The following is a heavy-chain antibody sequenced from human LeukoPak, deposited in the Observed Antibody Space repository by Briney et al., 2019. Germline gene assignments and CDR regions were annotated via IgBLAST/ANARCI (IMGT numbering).Heavy chain of an antibody. V-gene: IGHV4-59*01. CDR3: ARARDTAMVFFDY. Sequence: SETLSLTCTVSGGSISSYYWSWIRQPPGKGLEWIGYIYYSGSTNYNPSLKGRVTISVDTSKNQFSLKLSSVTAADTAVYYCARARDTAMVFFDYWGQGTLVTVSS. CDR1: GGSISSYY. J-gene: IGHJ4*02. D-gene: IGHD5-18*01. CDR2: IYYSGST.